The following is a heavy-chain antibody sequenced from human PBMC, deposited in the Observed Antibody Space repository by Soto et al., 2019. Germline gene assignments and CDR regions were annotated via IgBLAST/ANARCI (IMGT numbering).Heavy chain of an antibody. D-gene: IGHD5-12*01. CDR3: AREGSYSAYNFAHGIQLWSFDF. CDR2: IFSSGST. J-gene: IGHJ4*02. CDR1: GGSINTFY. V-gene: IGHV4-4*07. Sequence: PSETLSLTCTVSGGSINTFYWSWVPQPAGKGLEWIGRIFSSGSTSFNPSLESRVAMSVDTSKNHFSLNLSSVTAADMAVYYCAREGSYSAYNFAHGIQLWSFDFWGQGALVTVSS.